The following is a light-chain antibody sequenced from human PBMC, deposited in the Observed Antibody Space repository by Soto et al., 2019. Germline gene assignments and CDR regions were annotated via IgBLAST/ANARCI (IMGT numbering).Light chain of an antibody. CDR2: DVN. CDR1: SSDVGAYDY. CDR3: SSYAGTHIV. Sequence: QSALTQPPSASGSPGQSVAISCTGTSSDVGAYDYVSWYQQHPGKAPKLLIYDVNKRPSGVPDRFSGSKSGNTASLTVSGLQAEDEADYYCSSYAGTHIVFGTGTKVT. J-gene: IGLJ1*01. V-gene: IGLV2-8*01.